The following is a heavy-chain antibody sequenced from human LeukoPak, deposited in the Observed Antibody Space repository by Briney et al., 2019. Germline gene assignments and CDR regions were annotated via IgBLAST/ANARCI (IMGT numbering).Heavy chain of an antibody. CDR3: AKGQNFWSGYNNWFDP. V-gene: IGHV3-30*02. CDR1: GFTFSSYG. D-gene: IGHD3-3*01. Sequence: QPGGSLRLSCAASGFTFSSYGMHWVRQAPGKGLEWVAFIRYDGSNKYYADSVKGRFTISRDNSKNTLYLQMNSLRAEDTAVYYCAKGQNFWSGYNNWFDPWGQGTLVTVSS. CDR2: IRYDGSNK. J-gene: IGHJ5*02.